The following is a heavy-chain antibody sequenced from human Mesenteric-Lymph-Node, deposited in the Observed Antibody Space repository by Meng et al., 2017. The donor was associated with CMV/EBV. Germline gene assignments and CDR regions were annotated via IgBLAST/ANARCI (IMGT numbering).Heavy chain of an antibody. CDR1: GGSISGFY. J-gene: IGHJ6*02. D-gene: IGHD6-13*01. CDR2: IYYSGST. CDR3: ARSGYSSSWLYYYYGLDV. Sequence: SETLSLTCSVSGGSISGFYWSWVRQLPGKGLEWIGYIYYSGSTNYTPSLNSRVTISIDTSKNQIPLKLSSVTAADTAVYYCARSGYSSSWLYYYYGLDVWGQGTTVTVSS. V-gene: IGHV4-59*01.